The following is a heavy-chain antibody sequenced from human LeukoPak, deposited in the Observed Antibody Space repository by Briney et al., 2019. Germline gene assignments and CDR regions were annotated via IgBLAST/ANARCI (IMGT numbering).Heavy chain of an antibody. CDR1: GGSISSGDYY. CDR2: IYYSGST. J-gene: IGHJ5*02. D-gene: IGHD3-3*01. V-gene: IGHV4-30-4*08. Sequence: SQTLSLTCTVSGGSISSGDYYWSWIRQPPGKGLEWIGYIYYSGSTYYNPSLKSRVTISVDTSKNQFSLKLSSVTAADTAVYYCARNTIFGVVIDSNWFDPWGQGTLVTVSS. CDR3: ARNTIFGVVIDSNWFDP.